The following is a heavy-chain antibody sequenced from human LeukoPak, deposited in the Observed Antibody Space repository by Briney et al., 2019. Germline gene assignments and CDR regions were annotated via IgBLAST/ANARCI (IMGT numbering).Heavy chain of an antibody. Sequence: GGSLRLSCAASGFTVSSNYMSWVRQAPGKGLEWVSVIYSGGSTYYADSVKGRFTISRDNSKNTLYLQMNSLRAEDKAVYYCARVWFGEFAYFDYWGQGTLVTVSS. V-gene: IGHV3-53*01. CDR1: GFTVSSNY. CDR3: ARVWFGEFAYFDY. D-gene: IGHD3-10*01. J-gene: IGHJ4*02. CDR2: IYSGGST.